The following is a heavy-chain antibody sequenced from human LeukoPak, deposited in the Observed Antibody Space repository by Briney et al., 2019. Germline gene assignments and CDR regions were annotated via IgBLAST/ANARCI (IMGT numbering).Heavy chain of an antibody. V-gene: IGHV3-23*01. J-gene: IGHJ4*02. D-gene: IGHD3-22*01. Sequence: GGSLRLSCAASGFTFRSYAMSWVRQAPGKGLEWVSAISGSGRNTYYADSVKGRFTISRDDSKNTLYLQMNSLRAEDTAVYYCAKGARHFYDSSGYPSPFDNWGQGTLVIVSS. CDR2: ISGSGRNT. CDR1: GFTFRSYA. CDR3: AKGARHFYDSSGYPSPFDN.